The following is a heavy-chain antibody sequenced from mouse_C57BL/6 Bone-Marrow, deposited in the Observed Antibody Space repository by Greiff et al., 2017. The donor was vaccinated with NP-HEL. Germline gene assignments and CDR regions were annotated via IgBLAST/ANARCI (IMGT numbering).Heavy chain of an antibody. D-gene: IGHD4-1*01. CDR3: ARDGTGRGFAY. Sequence: EVMLVESGGGLVQPGGSLSLSCAASGFTFTDYYMSWVRQPPGKALEWLGFIRNKANGYTTEYSASVKGRFTISRDNSQSILYLQMNALRAEDSATYYCARDGTGRGFAYWGQGTLVTVSA. J-gene: IGHJ3*01. V-gene: IGHV7-3*01. CDR2: IRNKANGYTT. CDR1: GFTFTDYY.